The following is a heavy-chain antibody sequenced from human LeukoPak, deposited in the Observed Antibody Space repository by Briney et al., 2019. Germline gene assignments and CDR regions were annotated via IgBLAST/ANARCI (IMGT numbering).Heavy chain of an antibody. CDR2: ISYDGSNK. J-gene: IGHJ4*02. D-gene: IGHD5-18*01. Sequence: GGSLRLSCAASGFTFSSYAMHWVRQAPGKGLEWVAVISYDGSNKYYADSVKGRFTISRDNSKNTLYLQMNSLRAEDTAVYYCARELRYRDTAMEAPLGYWGQGTLVTVSS. CDR1: GFTFSSYA. CDR3: ARELRYRDTAMEAPLGY. V-gene: IGHV3-30-3*01.